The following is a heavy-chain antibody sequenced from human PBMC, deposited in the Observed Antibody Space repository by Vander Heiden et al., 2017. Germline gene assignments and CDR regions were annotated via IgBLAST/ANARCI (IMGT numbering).Heavy chain of an antibody. J-gene: IGHJ3*02. D-gene: IGHD3-22*01. CDR3: AISHYYYDNLDI. CDR2: IYYSGST. Sequence: QVQLQESGPGLVKPSETLSLTCTVPGGSISSYYWSWIRQPPGKGLEWIGYIYYSGSTNYNPSLKSRVTISVDTSKNQFSLKLRSVTAADTAVYYCAISHYYYDNLDIWGQGTMVTVSS. V-gene: IGHV4-59*01. CDR1: GGSISSYY.